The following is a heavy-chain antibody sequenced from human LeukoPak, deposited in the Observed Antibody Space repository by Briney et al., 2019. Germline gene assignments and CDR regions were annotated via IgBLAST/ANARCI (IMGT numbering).Heavy chain of an antibody. V-gene: IGHV4-31*03. J-gene: IGHJ4*02. Sequence: SETLSLTCTVSGSSISSGGYYWSWIRQHPGKGLEWIGYIYYSGSTYYNPSLKSRVTISVDTSKNQFSLKLSSVTAADTAVYYCARTDSSGYYSDYWGQGTLVTVSS. CDR3: ARTDSSGYYSDY. CDR1: GSSISSGGYY. D-gene: IGHD3-22*01. CDR2: IYYSGST.